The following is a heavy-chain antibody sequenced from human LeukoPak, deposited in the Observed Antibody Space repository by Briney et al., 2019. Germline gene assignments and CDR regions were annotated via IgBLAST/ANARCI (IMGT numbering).Heavy chain of an antibody. CDR2: LYYSGSR. CDR3: ARHATGYSSGSYRGVFDC. J-gene: IGHJ4*02. V-gene: IGHV4-39*01. D-gene: IGHD6-19*01. Sequence: SSETLSLTCTVSGGSITNSAFYWGWIRQSPGKGLEWIGSLYYSGSRDYSPSLKTRVTLSVDTSKNQFSLKLTSLTAADTAVFYCARHATGYSSGSYRGVFDCWGQGALVAVSS. CDR1: GGSITNSAFY.